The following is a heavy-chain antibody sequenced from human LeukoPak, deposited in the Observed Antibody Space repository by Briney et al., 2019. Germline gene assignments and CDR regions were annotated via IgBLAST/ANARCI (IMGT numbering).Heavy chain of an antibody. CDR1: GFTFSPLG. V-gene: IGHV3-48*01. CDR2: ISSGGSTT. J-gene: IGHJ4*02. CDR3: ARGRWLTLPCHYFDY. Sequence: GGSLRLSCAASGFTFSPLGMNWVRQAPGRGLEWVSYISSGGSTTYYADSVKGRFTISRDNAKNSLYLQVNSLRAEDTAVYFCARGRWLTLPCHYFDYWGQGTLVTVSS. D-gene: IGHD3-16*01.